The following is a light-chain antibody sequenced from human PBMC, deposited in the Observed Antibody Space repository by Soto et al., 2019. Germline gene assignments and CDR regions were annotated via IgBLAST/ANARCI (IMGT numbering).Light chain of an antibody. CDR1: SSDVGSSNL. Sequence: QSALTQPASVSGSPGQPITITCTGTSSDVGSSNLVSWYQQHPGKAPKLMIYEDTKRPSGISNRFSGSKSGNTASLTISWLQAEDEADYYCCSYARSNSMVFGGGTKVTVL. J-gene: IGLJ2*01. V-gene: IGLV2-23*01. CDR3: CSYARSNSMV. CDR2: EDT.